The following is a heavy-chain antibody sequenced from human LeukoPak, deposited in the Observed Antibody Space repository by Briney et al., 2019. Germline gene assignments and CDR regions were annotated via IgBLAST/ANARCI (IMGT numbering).Heavy chain of an antibody. CDR3: ARVQAVFQNFDY. Sequence: PGGPLRLSCAAPGFTVRTSYISWGRQAPGKGLDWFSVIYSGGNTSYADSVKGRFTISRGKSKITLYLQMNSLRAEDSAVYHCARVQAVFQNFDYWGQGTLVTVSS. CDR2: IYSGGNT. J-gene: IGHJ4*02. V-gene: IGHV3-66*01. CDR1: GFTVRTSY.